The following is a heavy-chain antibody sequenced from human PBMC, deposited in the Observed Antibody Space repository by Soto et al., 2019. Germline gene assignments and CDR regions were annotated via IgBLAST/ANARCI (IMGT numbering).Heavy chain of an antibody. Sequence: GGSLRLSCAASGFSFNDYYIYWIRQAPGKGLEYISYISSSSSYTNYADSVKGRFTISRDNTKNSLYLQMNSLRAEDTAVYYCARPYYYDSNGYYPLDYWGQGTLVTVSS. CDR3: ARPYYYDSNGYYPLDY. CDR2: ISSSSSYT. V-gene: IGHV3-11*06. CDR1: GFSFNDYY. J-gene: IGHJ4*02. D-gene: IGHD3-22*01.